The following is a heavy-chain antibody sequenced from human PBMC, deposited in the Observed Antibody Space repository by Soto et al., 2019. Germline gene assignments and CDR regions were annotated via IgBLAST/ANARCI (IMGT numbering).Heavy chain of an antibody. CDR1: GFTFSSYA. D-gene: IGHD3-3*01. CDR3: TRSRAATGITIFGGALGAFDM. V-gene: IGHV3-30-3*01. CDR2: ISYDGSNK. J-gene: IGHJ3*02. Sequence: PGGSLRLSCAASGFTFSSYAMHWVRQAPGKGLEWVAVISYDGSNKYYADSVKGRFTISRDNSKNTLYLQMNSLRAEDTAVYYYTRSRAATGITIFGGALGAFDMWGQGTM.